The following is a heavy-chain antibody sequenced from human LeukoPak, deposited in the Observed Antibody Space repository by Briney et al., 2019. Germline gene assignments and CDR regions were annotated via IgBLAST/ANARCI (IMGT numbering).Heavy chain of an antibody. V-gene: IGHV3-23*01. D-gene: IGHD3-10*01. CDR3: ATPLTMVRGARYYYGMDV. Sequence: GGSPRLSCAASGFTFSSYAMSWVRQAPGKGLEWVSAISGSGGSTYYADSVKGRFTISRDNSKNTLYLQMNSLRAEDTAVYYCATPLTMVRGARYYYGMDVWGQGTTVTVSS. CDR1: GFTFSSYA. J-gene: IGHJ6*02. CDR2: ISGSGGST.